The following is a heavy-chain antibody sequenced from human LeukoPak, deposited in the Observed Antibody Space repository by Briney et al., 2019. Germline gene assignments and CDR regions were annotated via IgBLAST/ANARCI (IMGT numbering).Heavy chain of an antibody. CDR2: VYTTGRS. D-gene: IGHD3-3*01. V-gene: IGHV4-61*02. CDR3: ARVRSGYDYYYYYMDV. J-gene: IGHJ6*03. Sequence: SQTLSLTCTVSGGSISSGSYYWSWIRQPAGKGLEWIGIVYTTGRSIYNRSLRSRSTISVDKSQNQLSLKLNSVTAADTAVYYCARVRSGYDYYYYYMDVWGKGTTVTVSS. CDR1: GGSISSGSYY.